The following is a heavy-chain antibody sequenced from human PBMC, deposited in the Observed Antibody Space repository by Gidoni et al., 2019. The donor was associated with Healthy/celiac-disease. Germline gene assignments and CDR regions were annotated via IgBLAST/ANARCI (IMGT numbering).Heavy chain of an antibody. J-gene: IGHJ3*02. V-gene: IGHV3-21*01. CDR3: ARAQGGSGSYYFAFDI. CDR1: GFSFSSYS. Sequence: EVQLVESGGGLVKPGGSLTLACAASGFSFSSYSMNWVRPAPGKGLEWVSSISSSSGYIYYADSVKGLFTISRDIAKNSLYLQLNSLRAEDTAVYYCARAQGGSGSYYFAFDIWGQGTMVTVSS. CDR2: ISSSSGYI. D-gene: IGHD1-26*01.